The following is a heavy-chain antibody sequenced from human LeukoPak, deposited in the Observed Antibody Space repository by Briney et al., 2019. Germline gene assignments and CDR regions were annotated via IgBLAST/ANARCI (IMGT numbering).Heavy chain of an antibody. CDR3: ARRFRPAAKRSHPRWFDP. J-gene: IGHJ5*02. CDR1: GGSISSSSYY. V-gene: IGHV4-39*07. CDR2: IYYSGST. D-gene: IGHD2-2*01. Sequence: SETLSLTCTVSGGSISSSSYYWGWIRQPPGKGLEWIGSIYYSGSTYYNPSLKSRVTISVDTSKNQFSLKLSSVTAADTAVYYCARRFRPAAKRSHPRWFDPWGQGTLVTVSS.